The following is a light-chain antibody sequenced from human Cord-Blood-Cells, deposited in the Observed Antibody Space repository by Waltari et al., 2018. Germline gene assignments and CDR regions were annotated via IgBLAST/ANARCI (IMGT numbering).Light chain of an antibody. Sequence: DIQMTQSPSSLSASVGDRVTITCRASQSISSHLNWYQQKPGKAPKLLIYAASSLQSGVPSRFSGSGSGTDFTLTISSLQPEDFATYYCQQSYSTPRTFDQGTKVEIK. V-gene: IGKV1-39*01. CDR1: QSISSH. CDR2: AAS. J-gene: IGKJ1*01. CDR3: QQSYSTPRT.